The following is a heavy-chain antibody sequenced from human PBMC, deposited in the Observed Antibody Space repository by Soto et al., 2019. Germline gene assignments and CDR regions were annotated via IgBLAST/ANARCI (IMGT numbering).Heavy chain of an antibody. Sequence: QVQLQESGPGLVKPSGTLSLTCAVSGDSMRSNNWWSWVRQPPGKGLEWIGEIYHSGTTNYNPSLKSRVTISVDKSKNQFSLRLNSVTASDTAFYYCARGGCDSSGYYFRLDYWGQGTLVTVSS. CDR1: GDSMRSNNW. CDR3: ARGGCDSSGYYFRLDY. D-gene: IGHD3-22*01. V-gene: IGHV4-4*02. J-gene: IGHJ4*02. CDR2: IYHSGTT.